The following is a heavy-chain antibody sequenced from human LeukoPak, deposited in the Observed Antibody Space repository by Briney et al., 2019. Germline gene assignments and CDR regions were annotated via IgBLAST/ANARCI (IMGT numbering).Heavy chain of an antibody. V-gene: IGHV4-59*12. D-gene: IGHD3-10*01. Sequence: SETLSLTCTVSGGSITSYYWSWIRQPPGKGLEWIGFIFYSGSTNYNPSLKSRVTMSVDKSKNQFSLNLSSVTAADTAVYYCARGYYYGSGRPGDNWFDPWGQGMLVTISA. CDR3: ARGYYYGSGRPGDNWFDP. J-gene: IGHJ5*02. CDR1: GGSITSYY. CDR2: IFYSGST.